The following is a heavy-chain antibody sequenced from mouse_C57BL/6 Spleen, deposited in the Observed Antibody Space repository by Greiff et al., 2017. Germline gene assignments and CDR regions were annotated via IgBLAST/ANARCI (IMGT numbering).Heavy chain of an antibody. J-gene: IGHJ1*03. CDR1: GYAFSSYW. V-gene: IGHV1-82*01. D-gene: IGHD1-1*01. CDR2: IYPGGGDT. CDR3: AREDDGSSLRDWYFDV. Sequence: QVQLQQSGPELVKPGASVKISCKASGYAFSSYWMNWVKQRPGKGLEWIGRIYPGGGDTNYTGKFKGKDTLTADKSSSTAYMQLSSLTSEDSAVYYCAREDDGSSLRDWYFDVWGTGTTVTVSS.